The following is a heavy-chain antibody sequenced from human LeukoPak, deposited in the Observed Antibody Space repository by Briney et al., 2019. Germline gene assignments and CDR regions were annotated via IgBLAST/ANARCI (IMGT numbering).Heavy chain of an antibody. V-gene: IGHV3-23*01. D-gene: IGHD3-10*01. Sequence: AGGSLRLSCAASGFTFSSYGMSWVRQAPGKGLEWVSAISGSGSGTYYADSVKGRFTISRDNSKNTLYLQTNSLRVEDTAVYHCAKLKESYFYMDVWGKGTTVTISS. J-gene: IGHJ6*03. CDR3: AKLKESYFYMDV. CDR2: ISGSGSGT. CDR1: GFTFSSYG.